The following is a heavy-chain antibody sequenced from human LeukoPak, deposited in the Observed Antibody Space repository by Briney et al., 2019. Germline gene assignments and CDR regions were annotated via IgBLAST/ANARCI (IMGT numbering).Heavy chain of an antibody. D-gene: IGHD3-10*01. CDR1: GGSFSGYY. J-gene: IGHJ4*02. Sequence: SETLSLTCAVYGGSFSGYYWSWIRQPPGKGLEWIGEINHSGSTNYNPSLKSRVAISVDTSKNQFSLKLSSVTAADTAVYYCARLGYYYGSGTYWDYWGQGTLVTVSS. CDR3: ARLGYYYGSGTYWDY. CDR2: INHSGST. V-gene: IGHV4-34*01.